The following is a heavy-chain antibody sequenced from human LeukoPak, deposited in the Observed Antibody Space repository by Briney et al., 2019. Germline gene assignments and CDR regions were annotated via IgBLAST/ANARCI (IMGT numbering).Heavy chain of an antibody. Sequence: GASVKVSFKASGYTFTGYYMHWMRQAPGQGLEWMGWINPNSGGRNYPQKFQGRVTMTRDTSISTAYLELSRLRSDDTAVYYCSRASGLGSGGPGFDCWGQGTLVSVSS. CDR1: GYTFTGYY. V-gene: IGHV1-2*02. D-gene: IGHD2-15*01. J-gene: IGHJ4*02. CDR3: SRASGLGSGGPGFDC. CDR2: INPNSGGR.